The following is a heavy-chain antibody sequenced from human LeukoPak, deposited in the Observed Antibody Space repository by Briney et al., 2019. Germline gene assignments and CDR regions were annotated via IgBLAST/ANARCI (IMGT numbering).Heavy chain of an antibody. Sequence: PGRSLRLSCAASGFTVINSYMNWVRQAPGKGLEWVSVIYRGGDTYYGDSVKGRFTISRDNSKNTLYLQMKSLRAEDTAVYYCARQYCRGGNCYGNAFDIWGQGTVVTVSS. D-gene: IGHD2-15*01. CDR3: ARQYCRGGNCYGNAFDI. CDR2: IYRGGDT. J-gene: IGHJ3*02. V-gene: IGHV3-53*01. CDR1: GFTVINSY.